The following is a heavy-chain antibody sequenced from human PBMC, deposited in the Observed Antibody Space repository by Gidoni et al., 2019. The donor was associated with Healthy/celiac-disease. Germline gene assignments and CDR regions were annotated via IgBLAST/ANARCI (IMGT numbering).Heavy chain of an antibody. CDR2: INAGNVNT. CDR1: GYTFTSYA. J-gene: IGHJ3*02. V-gene: IGHV1-3*01. Sequence: QVQLVQSGAEVKKPGASVKVSCKASGYTFTSYAMHWVRQAPGQRLEWMGWINAGNVNTKYSQKFQGRVTITRDTSASTAYMELSSLRSDDTAVYYCAGDAFDIWGQGTMVTVSS. CDR3: AGDAFDI.